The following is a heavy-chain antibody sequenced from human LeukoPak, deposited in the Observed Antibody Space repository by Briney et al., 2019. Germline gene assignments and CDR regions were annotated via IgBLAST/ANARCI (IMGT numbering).Heavy chain of an antibody. CDR3: ARNLKRGYSGYDRPAFYYYGMDV. CDR2: IIPILGIA. CDR1: GGTFSSYA. D-gene: IGHD5-12*01. J-gene: IGHJ6*02. Sequence: GASVKVSCKASGGTFSSYAISWVRQAPGQGLGWMGRIIPILGIANYAQKFQGRVTITADKSTSTAYMELSSLRSEDTAVYYCARNLKRGYSGYDRPAFYYYGMDVWGQGTTVTVSS. V-gene: IGHV1-69*04.